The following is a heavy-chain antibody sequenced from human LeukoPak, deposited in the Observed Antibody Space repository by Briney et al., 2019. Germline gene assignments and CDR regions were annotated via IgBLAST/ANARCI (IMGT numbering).Heavy chain of an antibody. J-gene: IGHJ4*02. V-gene: IGHV3-23*01. CDR1: GFTFSSYA. D-gene: IGHD1/OR15-1a*01. Sequence: GGSLRLSCAASGFTFSSYAMSWVRQAPGKGLEWVSAITGSGGSTYYTDSVKGRFTISRDNSMNTLYLQMNSLRAGDAAVYYCAKSLPPNTPLGNWGQGTLVTVSS. CDR3: AKSLPPNTPLGN. CDR2: ITGSGGST.